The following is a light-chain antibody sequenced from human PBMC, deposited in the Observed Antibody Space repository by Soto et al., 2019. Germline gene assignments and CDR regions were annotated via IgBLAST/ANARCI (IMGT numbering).Light chain of an antibody. CDR3: QKLFDSPIT. V-gene: IGKV1-9*01. CDR2: ADS. Sequence: DIQLTQSPSFLSPSIGESVTITCRASQVISTSLAWYQVKPGKAPKLLIYADSTLESGVPSRFSATVSGTEFSLTITRLQPEDFATYYCQKLFDSPITCGQGTRLEIK. CDR1: QVISTS. J-gene: IGKJ5*01.